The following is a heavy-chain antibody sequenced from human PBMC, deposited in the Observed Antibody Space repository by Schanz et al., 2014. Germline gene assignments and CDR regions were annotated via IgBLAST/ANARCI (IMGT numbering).Heavy chain of an antibody. CDR2: IMPLRGIG. CDR3: TRLRRADPNSFGV. V-gene: IGHV1-69*02. D-gene: IGHD3-10*01. CDR1: GDTFSKYN. Sequence: QVQLVQSGPEVKKPGSSVKVSCQAFGDTFSKYNIMWVRQVPGQGLEWLGRIMPLRGIGNNAWKFQDRLTLTADKSMNITYMELSSLGTEDTAVYYCTRLRRADPNSFGVWGDGTTIAVSA. J-gene: IGHJ6*04.